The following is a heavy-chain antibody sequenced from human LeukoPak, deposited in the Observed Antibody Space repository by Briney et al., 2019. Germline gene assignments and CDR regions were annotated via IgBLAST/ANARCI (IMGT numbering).Heavy chain of an antibody. D-gene: IGHD6-6*01. CDR2: IHYSGST. CDR1: GGSISSYY. J-gene: IGHJ6*03. V-gene: IGHV4-59*01. Sequence: SETLSLTCTVSGGSISSYYWSWIRQPPGKGLEWIGYIHYSGSTSYNPSLKSRVTISVDTSKNQISLKLSSVTAADTAVYYCARDWGVSARPGYMDVWGKGTTVTVSS. CDR3: ARDWGVSARPGYMDV.